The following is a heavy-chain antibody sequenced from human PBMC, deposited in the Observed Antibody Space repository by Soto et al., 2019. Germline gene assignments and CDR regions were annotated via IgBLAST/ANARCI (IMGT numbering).Heavy chain of an antibody. CDR1: GYTFTGYY. Sequence: ASVKVCCKASGYTFTGYYRQWVRQAPGQGLEWMGWINPNSGGTNYAQKFQGWVTMTRDTSISTAYMELSRLRSDDTVVYYCATQRSEWELSFDYWGQGTLVTVSS. CDR2: INPNSGGT. CDR3: ATQRSEWELSFDY. D-gene: IGHD1-26*01. J-gene: IGHJ4*02. V-gene: IGHV1-2*04.